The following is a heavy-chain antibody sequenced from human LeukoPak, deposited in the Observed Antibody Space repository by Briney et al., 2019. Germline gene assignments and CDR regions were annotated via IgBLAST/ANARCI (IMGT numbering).Heavy chain of an antibody. CDR2: ISGGSSTM. D-gene: IGHD3-9*01. J-gene: IGHJ6*03. Sequence: QPGGSLRLSCSASGFTFSDYSTNWVRQAPGKGLEWVSYISGGSSTMYYADSVKGRFTISRDNAQNSLYLQMNSLRAEDTAVYYCARDRGQTGYYWSYYYYMDVWGIGTTVTVSS. CDR3: ARDRGQTGYYWSYYYYMDV. CDR1: GFTFSDYS. V-gene: IGHV3-48*01.